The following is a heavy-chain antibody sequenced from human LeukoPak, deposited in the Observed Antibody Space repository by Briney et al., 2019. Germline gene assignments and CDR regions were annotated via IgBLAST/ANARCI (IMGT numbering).Heavy chain of an antibody. CDR1: GFTFSNYA. V-gene: IGHV3-23*01. Sequence: GGSLRLSCAASGFTFSNYAMSWVRQAPGRGLNWVSSINGGGGATVYADSVKGRFTISRDNSKNTLYLQMNSLRGDDTAVYYCARDVGQLYYFDYWGQGTLVTVSS. D-gene: IGHD1-1*01. CDR3: ARDVGQLYYFDY. CDR2: INGGGGAT. J-gene: IGHJ4*02.